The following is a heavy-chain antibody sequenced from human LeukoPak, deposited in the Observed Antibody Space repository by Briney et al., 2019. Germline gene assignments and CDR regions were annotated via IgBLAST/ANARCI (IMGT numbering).Heavy chain of an antibody. J-gene: IGHJ6*03. CDR1: GGTFSSYA. Sequence: SVKVSCKASGGTFSSYAISWVRQAPGQGLEWMGGIIPIFGTANYAQKFQGRVTITADESTSTAYMELSSLRSEDTAVYYCAGSQSSSSTSLARYYYYYYYMDVWGKGTTVTVSS. CDR2: IIPIFGTA. D-gene: IGHD2-2*01. CDR3: AGSQSSSSTSLARYYYYYYYMDV. V-gene: IGHV1-69*13.